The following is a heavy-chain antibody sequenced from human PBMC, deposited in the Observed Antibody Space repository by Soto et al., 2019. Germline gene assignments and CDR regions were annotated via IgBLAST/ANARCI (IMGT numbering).Heavy chain of an antibody. Sequence: ASVKVSCKASGYTFTSCAMHWVRQAPGQRLEWMGWINAGNGNTKYSQKFQGRVTITRDTSASTAYMELSSLRSEDTAVYYCARSQGIAVAGTMGYWGQGTLVTVSS. V-gene: IGHV1-3*01. CDR3: ARSQGIAVAGTMGY. D-gene: IGHD6-19*01. J-gene: IGHJ4*02. CDR2: INAGNGNT. CDR1: GYTFTSCA.